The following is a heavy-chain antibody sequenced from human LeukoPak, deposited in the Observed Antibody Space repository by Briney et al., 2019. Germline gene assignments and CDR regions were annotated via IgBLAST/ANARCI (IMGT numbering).Heavy chain of an antibody. CDR1: GFTVSSNY. V-gene: IGHV3-53*01. CDR3: ARSSHYDILTGYSEEDAFDI. J-gene: IGHJ3*02. D-gene: IGHD3-9*01. CDR2: IYSGGGT. Sequence: GGSLRLSCAASGFTVSSNYMSWVRQAPGKGLEWVSVIYSGGGTDYADSVKGRFTISRDNSKNTLYLQMNSLRVEDTAVYYCARSSHYDILTGYSEEDAFDIWGQGTMVTVSS.